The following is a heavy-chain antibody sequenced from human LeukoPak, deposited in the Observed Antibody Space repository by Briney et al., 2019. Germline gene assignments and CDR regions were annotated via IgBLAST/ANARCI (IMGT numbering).Heavy chain of an antibody. V-gene: IGHV3-30*02. CDR2: IAHHGNNK. Sequence: PGGSLRLSCAASGFTFGSSAVHWVRQGPGKGLEWVAYIAHHGNNKYYADSVKGRFTISRDNSKRTLYLQMNSLRVDDTAVYYCAKDGSWSCTDWGQGTLVTVSS. J-gene: IGHJ4*02. CDR1: GFTFGSSA. D-gene: IGHD2-8*02. CDR3: AKDGSWSCTD.